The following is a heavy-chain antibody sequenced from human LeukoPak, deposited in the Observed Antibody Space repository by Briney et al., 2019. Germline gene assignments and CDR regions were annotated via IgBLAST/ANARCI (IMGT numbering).Heavy chain of an antibody. D-gene: IGHD1-26*01. CDR2: ISAYNGNT. Sequence: GASVKVSCKASGYTFTSYGISWVRQAPGQGLEWMGWISAYNGNTNYAQKLQGRVTMTTDTSTSTAYMELRSLRSDDTAVYYCARWVGATNHYYYYYYMDVWGKGTTVTVSS. J-gene: IGHJ6*03. CDR3: ARWVGATNHYYYYYYMDV. V-gene: IGHV1-18*01. CDR1: GYTFTSYG.